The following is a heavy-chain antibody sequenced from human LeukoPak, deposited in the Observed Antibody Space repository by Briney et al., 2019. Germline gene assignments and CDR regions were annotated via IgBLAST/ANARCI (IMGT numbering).Heavy chain of an antibody. Sequence: GGSLRLSCAASGFTFSNYWMHWVRQAPGKGLGWVSRINSDGINTSYADSVKGRFTISRDNAKNTLNLQMNSLRAEDTAVYYCARDSSSYYYYYYMDVWGKGTTVTVSS. CDR3: ARDSSSYYYYYYMDV. V-gene: IGHV3-74*01. CDR1: GFTFSNYW. D-gene: IGHD6-6*01. CDR2: INSDGINT. J-gene: IGHJ6*03.